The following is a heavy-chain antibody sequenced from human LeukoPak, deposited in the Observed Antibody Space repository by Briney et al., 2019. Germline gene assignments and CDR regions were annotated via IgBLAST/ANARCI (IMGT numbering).Heavy chain of an antibody. Sequence: ASVKVSCKASGGTFSSYAISWVRQAPGQGLEWMGGIIPIFGTANYAQKFQGRVTITADESTSTAYMELSSLRSEDTAVYYCAVKVYSSSWYHYYYYMDVWGKGTTVTISS. CDR2: IIPIFGTA. CDR3: AVKVYSSSWYHYYYYMDV. D-gene: IGHD6-13*01. CDR1: GGTFSSYA. V-gene: IGHV1-69*13. J-gene: IGHJ6*03.